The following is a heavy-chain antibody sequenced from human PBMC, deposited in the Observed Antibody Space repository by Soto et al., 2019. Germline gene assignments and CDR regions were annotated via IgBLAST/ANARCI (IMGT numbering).Heavy chain of an antibody. V-gene: IGHV3-66*01. CDR1: GFTVSSNY. J-gene: IGHJ6*03. CDR2: IYSGGST. Sequence: GGSLRLSCAASGFTVSSNYMSWVRQAPGKGLEWVSVIYSGGSTYYADSVEGRFTISRDNSKNTLYLQMNSLRAEDTAVYYCAREKSYDILTGYPYYYMDVWGKGTTVTVSS. CDR3: AREKSYDILTGYPYYYMDV. D-gene: IGHD3-9*01.